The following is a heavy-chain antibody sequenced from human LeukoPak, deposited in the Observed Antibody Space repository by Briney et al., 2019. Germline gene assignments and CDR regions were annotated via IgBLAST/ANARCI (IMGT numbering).Heavy chain of an antibody. CDR3: ARGRVRVVPGTGYFDS. D-gene: IGHD2-2*01. CDR1: GVSHAGCN. V-gene: IGHV4-34*01. Sequence: PSETLSLTCAVHGVSHAGCNWNWIRQPPGKELEWIGDVNHGGSTNYNPSLESRVTVSIDTWNSQFSLELNSVTAADTAVYYCARGRVRVVPGTGYFDSWSQGSLVIVSS. CDR2: VNHGGST. J-gene: IGHJ4*02.